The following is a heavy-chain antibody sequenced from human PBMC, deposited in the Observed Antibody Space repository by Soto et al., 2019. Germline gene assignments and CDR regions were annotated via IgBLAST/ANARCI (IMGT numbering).Heavy chain of an antibody. CDR1: GGSISSYY. J-gene: IGHJ6*02. Sequence: PSETLSLTCTVSGGSISSYYWSWIRQPPGKGLEWIGYIYYSGSTNYNPSLKSRVTISVDTSKNQFSLKLSSVTAADTAVYYCARSRGRWDGESYYGMDVWGQGTTVTAP. V-gene: IGHV4-59*01. CDR3: ARSRGRWDGESYYGMDV. CDR2: IYYSGST. D-gene: IGHD1-26*01.